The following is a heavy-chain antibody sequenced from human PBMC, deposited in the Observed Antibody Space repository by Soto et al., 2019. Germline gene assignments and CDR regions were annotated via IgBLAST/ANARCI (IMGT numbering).Heavy chain of an antibody. Sequence: QVRLVQSGAEVKKPGSSVKVSCKASGGTFSNYAIGWVRQAPGQGLEWMGGIILPFGTPNYAQKFQGRVTISADESMTTAYMELSGLRSEDTAVYYCARGPDYEGRFDSWGRGTLLTVSS. D-gene: IGHD4-17*01. CDR1: GGTFSNYA. V-gene: IGHV1-69*12. CDR2: IILPFGTP. CDR3: ARGPDYEGRFDS. J-gene: IGHJ4*02.